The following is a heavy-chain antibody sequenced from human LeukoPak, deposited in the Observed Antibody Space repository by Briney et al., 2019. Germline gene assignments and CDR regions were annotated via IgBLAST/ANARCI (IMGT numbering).Heavy chain of an antibody. Sequence: GGSLRLSCAASGFSFRSSGMHWVRQAPGKGLEWVAVISYDGSNKYYADSVKGRFTISRDNSKNTLYLQMNSLRAEDTAVYYCARSIAVAGSYWGQGTLVTVSS. D-gene: IGHD6-19*01. CDR2: ISYDGSNK. J-gene: IGHJ4*02. CDR1: GFSFRSSG. CDR3: ARSIAVAGSY. V-gene: IGHV3-30*19.